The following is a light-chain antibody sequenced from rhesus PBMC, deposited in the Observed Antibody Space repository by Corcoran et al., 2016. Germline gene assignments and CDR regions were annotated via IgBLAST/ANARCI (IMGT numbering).Light chain of an antibody. Sequence: DIQMTQSPSSLSASVGDTVTITCRASQGISSWLAWYQQKPGKAPKLVIYKASSLQSGVPSRFSGSGSGTDFTLTISILQSEDFATYYCQQYSSRPFTFGPGTKLDIK. CDR2: KAS. V-gene: IGKV1-22*01. J-gene: IGKJ3*01. CDR1: QGISSW. CDR3: QQYSSRPFT.